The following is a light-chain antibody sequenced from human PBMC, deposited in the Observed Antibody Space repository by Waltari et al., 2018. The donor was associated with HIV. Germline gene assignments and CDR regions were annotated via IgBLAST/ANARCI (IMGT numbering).Light chain of an antibody. CDR1: QSIFFHSDKMNY. J-gene: IGKJ1*01. V-gene: IGKV4-1*01. CDR3: QQYYMTPPA. CDR2: WAS. Sequence: DVVMTQSPDLLIGSLGASITITCKFSQSIFFHSDKMNYLAWYQQKPGQPPKLLVYWASTRESGVPARFSGAGSGTDFTLTISGLQAEDAATYFCQQYYMTPPAFGQGTKVEI.